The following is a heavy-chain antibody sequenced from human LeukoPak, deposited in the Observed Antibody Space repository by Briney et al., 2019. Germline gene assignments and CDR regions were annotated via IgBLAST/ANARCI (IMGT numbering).Heavy chain of an antibody. CDR2: INQGGSDK. CDR3: TRDRSRAEVD. D-gene: IGHD1-14*01. V-gene: IGHV3-7*01. Sequence: GGSLRLSCAASGFTFSGHWMSWVRQAPGKGLEWVANINQGGSDKYYVDSVKGRFTISRDNANNLLYLQMNSLRGEDTAVYYCTRDRSRAEVDWGQGTLVTVSS. CDR1: GFTFSGHW. J-gene: IGHJ4*02.